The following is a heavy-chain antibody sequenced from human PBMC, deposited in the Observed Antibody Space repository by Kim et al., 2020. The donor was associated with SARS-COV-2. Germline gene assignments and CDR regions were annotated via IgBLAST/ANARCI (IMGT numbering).Heavy chain of an antibody. V-gene: IGHV4-34*01. J-gene: IGHJ4*02. Sequence: THYHPSLKSRVTISVDTSKNQFSLELSSVTAADTAVYYCARGRLVAGTRYWGQGTLVTVSS. CDR2: T. D-gene: IGHD6-19*01. CDR3: ARGRLVAGTRY.